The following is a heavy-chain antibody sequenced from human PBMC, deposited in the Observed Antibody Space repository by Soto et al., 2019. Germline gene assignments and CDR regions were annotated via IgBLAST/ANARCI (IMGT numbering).Heavy chain of an antibody. Sequence: EVQLLESGGGLVQPGGSLRLSCAASGFTFSSYAMSWGRQAPGKGLEWVSAISGSGGSTYYADSVKGRFTISRDNSKNTLYLQMNSLRAEDTAVYYCAKRRIAARQDYYYGMDVWGQGTTVTVSS. CDR2: ISGSGGST. CDR1: GFTFSSYA. D-gene: IGHD6-6*01. CDR3: AKRRIAARQDYYYGMDV. V-gene: IGHV3-23*01. J-gene: IGHJ6*02.